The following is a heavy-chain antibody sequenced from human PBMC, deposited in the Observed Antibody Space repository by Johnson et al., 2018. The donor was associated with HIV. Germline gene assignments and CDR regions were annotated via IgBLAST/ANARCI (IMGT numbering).Heavy chain of an antibody. CDR2: IYSGGST. CDR3: AKDRSGYSGFPQSGVDAFDI. D-gene: IGHD5-12*01. J-gene: IGHJ3*02. CDR1: GFTVSSNY. Sequence: VQLVESGGALVQPWGSLRLSCAASGFTVSSNYMSWVRQAPGKGLEWVSLIYSGGSTYYTDSVKGRFTISRDNSKNTLYLQMNSLRAEDTAVYYCAKDRSGYSGFPQSGVDAFDIWGQGTMVTVSS. V-gene: IGHV3-66*01.